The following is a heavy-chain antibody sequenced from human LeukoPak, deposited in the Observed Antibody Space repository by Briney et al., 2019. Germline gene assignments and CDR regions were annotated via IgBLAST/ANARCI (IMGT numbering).Heavy chain of an antibody. D-gene: IGHD4-23*01. V-gene: IGHV4-4*02. CDR1: GDSISTDNW. CDR2: IYQSGST. Sequence: SGTLSLTCAVSGDSISTDNWWSWVRQPPGKALEWIAEIYQSGSTSHNPTLKSRVTISVDMSTNQFSLKLNSVTAADTAVYYCARGSRNAVGNFWFFDLWGRGTLVTVSS. J-gene: IGHJ2*01. CDR3: ARGSRNAVGNFWFFDL.